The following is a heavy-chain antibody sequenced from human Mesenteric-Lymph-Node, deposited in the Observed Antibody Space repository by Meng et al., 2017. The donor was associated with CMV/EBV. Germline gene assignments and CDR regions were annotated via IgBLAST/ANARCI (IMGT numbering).Heavy chain of an antibody. CDR2: ISTSGNVI. CDR1: GFTFSDYY. V-gene: IGHV3-11*04. D-gene: IGHD3-22*01. Sequence: GGSLRLSCAASGFTFSDYYMTWIRQAPGKGLEWVSYISTSGNVIYYADSVKGPFTISRDNAKNSLYLQMNSLRVEDTAVYYCASPYDNSGYYSGYWGQGTLATVSS. J-gene: IGHJ4*02. CDR3: ASPYDNSGYYSGY.